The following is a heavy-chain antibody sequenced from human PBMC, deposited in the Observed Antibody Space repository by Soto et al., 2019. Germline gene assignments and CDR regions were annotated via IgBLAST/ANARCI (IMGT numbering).Heavy chain of an antibody. CDR3: ARDGDSNYDYYGMDV. CDR2: INPNSGGT. J-gene: IGHJ6*02. V-gene: IGHV1-2*04. CDR1: GCTFTGYY. Sequence: ASVKVSCKASGCTFTGYYMHWVRQAPGQGLEWMGWINPNSGGTNYAQKFQGWVTMTRDTSISTAYMELSRLRSDDTAVYYCARDGDSNYDYYGMDVWGQGTTVTVSS. D-gene: IGHD4-4*01.